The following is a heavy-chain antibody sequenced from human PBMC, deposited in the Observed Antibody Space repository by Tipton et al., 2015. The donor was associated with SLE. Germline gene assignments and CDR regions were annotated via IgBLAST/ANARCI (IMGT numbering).Heavy chain of an antibody. D-gene: IGHD7-27*01. CDR2: TRNKANSYTT. CDR1: GFTFSDHY. V-gene: IGHV3-72*01. Sequence: SLRLSCAASGFTFSDHYMDWVRQAPGKGLEWVGRTRNKANSYTTEYAASVKGRFTISRDDSKNSLYLQMNSLKTEDTAVYYCARGVWGLDYWGQGTLVTVSS. J-gene: IGHJ4*02. CDR3: ARGVWGLDY.